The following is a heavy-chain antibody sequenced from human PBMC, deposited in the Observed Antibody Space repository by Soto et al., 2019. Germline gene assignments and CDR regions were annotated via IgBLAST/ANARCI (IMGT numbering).Heavy chain of an antibody. CDR3: ARYSGSGWDNFDY. Sequence: ASVKVSCSASGYTFTSYCINCLRHAPGQGLEGMGWISAYNGNTNYAQKLQGRVTMTADTSTSTAYMELRSLRSDDTAGYYCARYSGSGWDNFDYWGQGTLVTVSS. CDR2: ISAYNGNT. J-gene: IGHJ4*02. D-gene: IGHD6-19*01. CDR1: GYTFTSYC. V-gene: IGHV1-18*04.